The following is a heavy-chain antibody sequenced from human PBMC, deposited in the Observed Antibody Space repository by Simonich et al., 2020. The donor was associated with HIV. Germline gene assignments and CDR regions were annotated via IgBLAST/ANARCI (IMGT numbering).Heavy chain of an antibody. CDR2: IILVLGKP. V-gene: IGHV1-69*10. CDR3: ATGRGTMVTPDY. Sequence: QAPGQGLEWMGGIILVLGKPNYAQNFQGRVAITADKSTSTAYMELSSLRSEDTAFYYCATGRGTMVTPDYWGQGTLVTVSS. J-gene: IGHJ4*02. D-gene: IGHD4-17*01.